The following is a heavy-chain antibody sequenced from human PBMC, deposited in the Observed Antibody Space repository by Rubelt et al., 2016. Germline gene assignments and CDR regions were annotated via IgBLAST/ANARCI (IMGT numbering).Heavy chain of an antibody. CDR3: ARGNSGYDYGLDY. V-gene: IGHV1-2*02. J-gene: IGHJ4*02. CDR2: INPNSGGT. Sequence: QVQLVQSGAEVKKPGASVKVSCKASGYTFTGYYMHWVRQAPGQGLEWMGWINPNSGGTNYAQKFRVRVTMTRDTSVSTAYMELSRLTSDDTAVYYCARGNSGYDYGLDYWGQGTLVTVSS. D-gene: IGHD5-12*01. CDR1: GYTFTGYY.